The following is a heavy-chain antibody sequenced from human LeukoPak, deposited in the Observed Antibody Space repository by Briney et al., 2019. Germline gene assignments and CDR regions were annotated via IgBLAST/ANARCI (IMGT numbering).Heavy chain of an antibody. D-gene: IGHD2-2*02. CDR3: AKAHCSSTSCYRVWIQLWSHDAFDI. CDR1: GFTFSSYA. CDR2: ISYDGSNK. V-gene: IGHV3-30-3*01. Sequence: GRSLRLSCAASGFTFSSYAMHWVRQAPGKGLEWVAVISYDGSNKYYADSVKGRFTISRDNSKNTLYLQMNSLRAEDTAVYYCAKAHCSSTSCYRVWIQLWSHDAFDIWGQGTMVTVSS. J-gene: IGHJ3*02.